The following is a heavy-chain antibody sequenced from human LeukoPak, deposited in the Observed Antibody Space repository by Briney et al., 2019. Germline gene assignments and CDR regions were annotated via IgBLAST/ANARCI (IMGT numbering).Heavy chain of an antibody. Sequence: SETLSLTCTVPGGSIGTYFWSWIRKSQGKGLEWIGYIYVTGTRYNPYLQSRVTISVDRSRNQFFLKMSSVTAADTAVYYCARHIGGGIEDMDVWGKGTKVIVSS. J-gene: IGHJ6*03. D-gene: IGHD3-16*02. V-gene: IGHV4-59*08. CDR1: GGSIGTYF. CDR3: ARHIGGGIEDMDV. CDR2: IYVTGT.